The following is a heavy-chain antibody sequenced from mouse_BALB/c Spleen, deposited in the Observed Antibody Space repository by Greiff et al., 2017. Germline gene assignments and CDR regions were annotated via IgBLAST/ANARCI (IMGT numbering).Heavy chain of an antibody. V-gene: IGHV1-15*01. Sequence: QVQLQQSGAELVRPGASVTLSCKASGYTFTDYEMHWVKQTPVHGLEWIGAIDPETGGTAYNQKFKGKATLTADKSSSTAYMELRSLTSEDSAVYYCTRDSYYYGSSPFAYWGQGTLVTVSA. CDR1: GYTFTDYE. CDR3: TRDSYYYGSSPFAY. D-gene: IGHD1-1*01. J-gene: IGHJ3*01. CDR2: IDPETGGT.